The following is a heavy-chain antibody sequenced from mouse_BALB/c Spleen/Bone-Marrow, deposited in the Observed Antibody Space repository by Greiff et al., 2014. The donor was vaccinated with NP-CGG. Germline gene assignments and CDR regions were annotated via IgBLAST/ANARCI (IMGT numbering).Heavy chain of an antibody. CDR1: GYTFTDYA. Sequence: VQGVESGAELVRPGVSVKIFCKGSGYTFTDYAMHWVKQSHAKSLEWIGVISTYYGDASYNQKFKGKATMTVDKSSSTAYMELARLTSEDSAIYYCASGNYYYAMDYWGQGTSVTVAS. V-gene: IGHV1S137*01. J-gene: IGHJ4*01. D-gene: IGHD2-1*01. CDR3: ASGNYYYAMDY. CDR2: ISTYYGDA.